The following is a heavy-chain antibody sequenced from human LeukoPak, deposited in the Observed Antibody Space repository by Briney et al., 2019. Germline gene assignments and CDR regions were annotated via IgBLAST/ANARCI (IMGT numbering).Heavy chain of an antibody. CDR1: GYTLTELS. V-gene: IGHV1-24*01. CDR3: ARDLDGYSYGDIDY. D-gene: IGHD5-18*01. Sequence: AASVKVSCKVSGYTLTELSMHWVRQAPGKGLEWMGGFDPEDGETIYAQKFQGRVTMTEDTSTDTAYMELSSLRSEDTAVYYCARDLDGYSYGDIDYWGQGTLVTVSS. J-gene: IGHJ4*02. CDR2: FDPEDGET.